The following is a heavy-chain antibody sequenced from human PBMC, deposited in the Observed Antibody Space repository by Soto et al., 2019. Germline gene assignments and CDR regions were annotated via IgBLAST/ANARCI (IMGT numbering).Heavy chain of an antibody. CDR1: GGSISSCY. D-gene: IGHD2-21*02. V-gene: IGHV4-59*01. CDR3: AKPQSAVVTSLDI. Sequence: SETLSLTCSVSGGSISSCYYSWIRHSPGKGLEFIGCIFSSGGTNYNPALKRLITISRDTSKNQLSLTLTSVTAADTAVYFCAKPQSAVVTSLDIWGQGTMVTVSS. J-gene: IGHJ3*02. CDR2: IFSSGGT.